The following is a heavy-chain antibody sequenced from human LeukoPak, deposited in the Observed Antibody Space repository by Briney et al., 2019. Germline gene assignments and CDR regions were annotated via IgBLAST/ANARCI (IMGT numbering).Heavy chain of an antibody. J-gene: IGHJ4*02. Sequence: GGSLRLCCAASEFTFSSYAMSWVRQAPGKGLEWVSGITGSGGSTYYADSVKGRFTISRDNSKNTLYLQMNSLRAEDTAIYYCAGDQAVAGTHEYWGQGTLVTVSS. CDR1: EFTFSSYA. CDR3: AGDQAVAGTHEY. D-gene: IGHD6-19*01. V-gene: IGHV3-23*01. CDR2: ITGSGGST.